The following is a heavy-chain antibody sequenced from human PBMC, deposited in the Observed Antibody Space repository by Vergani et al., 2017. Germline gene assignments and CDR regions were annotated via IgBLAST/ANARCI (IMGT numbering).Heavy chain of an antibody. CDR1: GFTFSSYA. CDR3: ARDLAPIAAAGHFDY. Sequence: EVQLVASGGGLVQPGGSLRLSCAASGFTFSSYAMHWVRQAPGKGLEYVSAISSNGGSTYYANSVKGRFTISRDNSKNTLYLQMGSLRAEDMAVYYCARDLAPIAAAGHFDYWGQGTLVTVSS. D-gene: IGHD6-13*01. CDR2: ISSNGGST. J-gene: IGHJ4*02. V-gene: IGHV3-64*01.